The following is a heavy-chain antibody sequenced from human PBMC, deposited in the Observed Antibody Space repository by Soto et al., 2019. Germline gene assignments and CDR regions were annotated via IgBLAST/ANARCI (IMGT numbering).Heavy chain of an antibody. CDR1: GGSINNYH. CDR2: IYYSGST. Sequence: SETLSLTCTVSGGSINNYHWSWIRQPPGKGLEWIGYIYYSGSTYYNPSLKSRVTISVDTSKNQFSLKLSSVTAADTAVYYCARAPLANGMDVWGQGTTVTVSS. V-gene: IGHV4-59*08. J-gene: IGHJ6*02. CDR3: ARAPLANGMDV.